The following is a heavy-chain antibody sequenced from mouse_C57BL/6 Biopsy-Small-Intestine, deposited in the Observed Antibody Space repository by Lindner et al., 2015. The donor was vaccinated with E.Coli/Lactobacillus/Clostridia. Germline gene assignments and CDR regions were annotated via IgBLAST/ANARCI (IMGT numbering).Heavy chain of an antibody. D-gene: IGHD1-1*01. CDR1: GFNIKDDY. Sequence: VQLQESGAELVRPGASVKLSCTASGFNIKDDYMHWVKQRPEQGLEWIGWIDPENGDTEYASKFQGKATITADTSSNTAYLQLSSLTSEDTAVYYCTCHYYGSRTDYWGQGTTLTVSS. J-gene: IGHJ2*01. CDR2: IDPENGDT. V-gene: IGHV14-4*01. CDR3: TCHYYGSRTDY.